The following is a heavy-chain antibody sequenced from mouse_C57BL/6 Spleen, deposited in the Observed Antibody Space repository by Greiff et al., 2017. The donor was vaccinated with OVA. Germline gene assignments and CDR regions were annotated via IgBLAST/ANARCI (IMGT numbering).Heavy chain of an antibody. J-gene: IGHJ4*01. CDR3: ARWLLEAMDY. V-gene: IGHV1-81*01. CDR2: IYPRSGNT. CDR1: GYTFTSYG. D-gene: IGHD2-3*01. Sequence: VQLQQSGAELARPGASVKLSCKASGYTFTSYGISWVKQRTGQGLEWIGEIYPRSGNTYYNEKFKGKATLTADISSSTAYMELRSLTSEDSAVYFCARWLLEAMDYWGQGTSVTVSS.